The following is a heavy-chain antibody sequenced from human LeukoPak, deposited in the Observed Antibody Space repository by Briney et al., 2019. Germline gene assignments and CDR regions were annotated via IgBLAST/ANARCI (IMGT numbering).Heavy chain of an antibody. V-gene: IGHV4-34*01. CDR2: INHSGGT. CDR1: GGSFSGYY. J-gene: IGHJ4*02. D-gene: IGHD2-2*01. CDR3: ARHAYAPSFDY. Sequence: PSETLSLTCAVYGGSFSGYYWSWIRQPPGKGLEWIGEINHSGGTNYNPSLKSRVTISVDTSKNQFSLKLSSVTAADTAVYYCARHAYAPSFDYWGQGTLVTVSS.